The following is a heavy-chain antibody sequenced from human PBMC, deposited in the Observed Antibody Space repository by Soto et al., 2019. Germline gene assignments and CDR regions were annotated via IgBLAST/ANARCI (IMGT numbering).Heavy chain of an antibody. CDR2: INYSGST. D-gene: IGHD2-2*01. Sequence: PSETLSLTCTVSGGSISSYYWTWIRQPPGKGLEWIGYINYSGSTNYNPSLKSRVTISVDTSKNHFSLKLSSVTTADTAIYYCARDLNWHPAWFDPWGQGTLVTVSS. CDR3: ARDLNWHPAWFDP. CDR1: GGSISSYY. J-gene: IGHJ5*02. V-gene: IGHV4-59*01.